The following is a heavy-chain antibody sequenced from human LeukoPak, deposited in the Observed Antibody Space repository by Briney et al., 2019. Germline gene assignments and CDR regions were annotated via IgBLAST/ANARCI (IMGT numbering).Heavy chain of an antibody. J-gene: IGHJ6*03. CDR2: IYPGDSDT. Sequence: GESLKISCKGSGYIFTNYWIGWVRQMPGKGLEWLGIIYPGDSDTRYSPSFQGQVTISADKSINTAYLQWSSLKASDAAMYYCARHLSSSSWYYYNYYMDVWGKGTTVTVSS. CDR3: ARHLSSSSWYYYNYYMDV. V-gene: IGHV5-51*01. CDR1: GYIFTNYW. D-gene: IGHD6-13*01.